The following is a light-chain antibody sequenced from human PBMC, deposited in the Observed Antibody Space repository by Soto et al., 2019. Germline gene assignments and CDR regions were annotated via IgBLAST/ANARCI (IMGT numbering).Light chain of an antibody. J-gene: IGLJ3*02. Sequence: QPVLTQSSSASASLGSSVKLTCTLSSGHSSYIIAWYQQQPGKAPRYLMKLEGRGSYNKGSGVPDRFSGSSSGADRYLTISNLQFEDEADYYCETWDSNNWVFGGGTKLTVL. CDR2: LEGRGSY. CDR1: SGHSSYI. V-gene: IGLV4-60*02. CDR3: ETWDSNNWV.